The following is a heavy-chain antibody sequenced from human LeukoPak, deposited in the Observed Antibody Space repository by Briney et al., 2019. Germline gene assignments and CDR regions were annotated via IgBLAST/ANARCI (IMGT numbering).Heavy chain of an antibody. CDR1: GFTFSTYW. CDR2: INGDGSSS. Sequence: PGGSLRLSCAASGFTFSTYWMHWVRQAPGKGLVWVSRINGDGSSSTYADSVKGRFTISRDNAKNTLYLQMNSLRTEDTAVYYCTRNPGMDGWGQGTTVTVCS. V-gene: IGHV3-74*01. CDR3: TRNPGMDG. J-gene: IGHJ6*02.